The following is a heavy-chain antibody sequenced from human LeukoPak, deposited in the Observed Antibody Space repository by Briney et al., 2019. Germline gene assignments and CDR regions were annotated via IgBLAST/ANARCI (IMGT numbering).Heavy chain of an antibody. V-gene: IGHV3-64*04. CDR3: ARHKENYGDSCLDDD. J-gene: IGHJ4*02. CDR1: GFTFSSYA. CDR2: IRSDGVDV. Sequence: PGGSLRLSCSVSGFTFSSYAMHWVRQAPGKGLEYVSVIRSDGVDVYYTDSVRGRFTISRDNSKNTLYLQMNSLRADDTAVYYCARHKENYGDSCLDDDWGQGTLVTVSS. D-gene: IGHD4-17*01.